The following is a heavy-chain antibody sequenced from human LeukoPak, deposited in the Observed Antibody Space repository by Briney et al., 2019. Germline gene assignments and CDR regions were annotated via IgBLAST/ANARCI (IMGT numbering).Heavy chain of an antibody. J-gene: IGHJ5*02. Sequence: PSETLSFTCTVSGGSVSSNSNYWSWIRQPPGKGLEWIGYNSYFGSASYNPSLKSRVTISVDTSKNQFSLKLSSVTAADTAVYYCARDTPGGYDFWWFHPWGQGTLVTVSS. V-gene: IGHV4-61*01. CDR1: GGSVSSNSNY. CDR3: ARDTPGGYDFWWFHP. D-gene: IGHD5-12*01. CDR2: NSYFGSA.